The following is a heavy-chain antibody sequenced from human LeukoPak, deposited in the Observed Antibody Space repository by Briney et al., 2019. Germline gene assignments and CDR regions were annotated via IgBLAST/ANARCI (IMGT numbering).Heavy chain of an antibody. CDR1: GFTFTDSY. CDR2: IGSTGSPI. V-gene: IGHV3-11*04. J-gene: IGHJ6*03. Sequence: PVGSLRLSCAASGFTFTDSYMTWVRQAPGKGLDWVSYIGSTGSPIYYADSVKGRFTISRDNAKNSLYLQMNSLRAEDTAVYYCARMGWAARDWGNYYMDVWGKGTTITVSS. D-gene: IGHD6-6*01. CDR3: ARMGWAARDWGNYYMDV.